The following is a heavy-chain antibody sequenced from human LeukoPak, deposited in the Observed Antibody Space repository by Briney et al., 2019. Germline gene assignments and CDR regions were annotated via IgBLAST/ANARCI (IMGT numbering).Heavy chain of an antibody. CDR2: VYTSESP. Sequence: SETLSLTCTVSGDSLRSYYWSWLRLPARKGLEWIGRVYTSESPNYNPSLKSPVTLPVDTSKNQFFLRLSSVTAADTAVYYCARGMRSGSSYWFDPWGQGTLVTVSS. CDR1: GDSLRSYY. CDR3: ARGMRSGSSYWFDP. D-gene: IGHD3-10*01. J-gene: IGHJ5*02. V-gene: IGHV4-4*07.